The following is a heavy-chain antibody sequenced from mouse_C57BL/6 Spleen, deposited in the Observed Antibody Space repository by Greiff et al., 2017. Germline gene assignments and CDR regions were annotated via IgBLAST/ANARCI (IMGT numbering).Heavy chain of an antibody. CDR3: ARQGYYGSSGFAY. J-gene: IGHJ3*01. CDR1: GFTFSDYG. D-gene: IGHD1-1*01. V-gene: IGHV5-17*01. CDR2: ISSGSSTI. Sequence: EVNVVESGGGLVKPGGSLKLSCAASGFTFSDYGMHWVRQAPEKGLEWVAYISSGSSTIYYADTVKGRFTISRDNAKNTLFLQMTSLRSEDTAMYYCARQGYYGSSGFAYWGQGTLVTVSA.